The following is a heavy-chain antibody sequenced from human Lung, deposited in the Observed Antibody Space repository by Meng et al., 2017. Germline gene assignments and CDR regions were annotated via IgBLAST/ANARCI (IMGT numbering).Heavy chain of an antibody. V-gene: IGHV4-34*01. CDR1: GGSFSGYY. D-gene: IGHD2-2*01. Sequence: QVQLQQWGAGLLKPSETLSLTCGVYGGSFSGYYWSWIRQPPGKGLEWIGEISHSGSTNYNPSLKSRVTISVDTSKNQFSLQLTSVTAADTAMYYCTRAPLPAGRGLKNWFEPWGRGTLVTVSS. CDR2: ISHSGST. J-gene: IGHJ5*02. CDR3: TRAPLPAGRGLKNWFEP.